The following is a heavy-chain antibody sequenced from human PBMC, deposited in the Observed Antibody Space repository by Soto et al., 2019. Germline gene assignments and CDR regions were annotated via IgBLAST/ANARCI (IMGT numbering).Heavy chain of an antibody. CDR1: GGSISSYY. D-gene: IGHD3-3*01. Sequence: PSETLSLTCTVSGGSISSYYWSWIRQPPGKGLEWIGYIYYGGSTNYNPSLKSRVTISVDTSKNQFSLKLSSVTAADTAVYYCARGITIFGVSLGDAFDIWGQGTMVTVSS. V-gene: IGHV4-59*08. CDR2: IYYGGST. J-gene: IGHJ3*02. CDR3: ARGITIFGVSLGDAFDI.